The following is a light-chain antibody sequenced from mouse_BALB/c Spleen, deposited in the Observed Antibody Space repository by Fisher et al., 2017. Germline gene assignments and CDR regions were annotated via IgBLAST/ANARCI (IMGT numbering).Light chain of an antibody. CDR1: SSVSY. J-gene: IGKJ2*01. Sequence: IVMTQSTALMSASPGEKVTITCSASSSVSYLHWYQQKPGSSPKLWIYSTSNLASGVPARFIGSGSGTSYSLTISRMEAEDAASYFCHQWSSYPYTFGGGTKLEIK. CDR3: HQWSSYPYT. CDR2: STS. V-gene: IGKV4-79*01.